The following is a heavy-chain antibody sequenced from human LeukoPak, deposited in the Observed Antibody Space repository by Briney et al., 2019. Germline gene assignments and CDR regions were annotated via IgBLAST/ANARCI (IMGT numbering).Heavy chain of an antibody. V-gene: IGHV4-39*01. CDR2: IYYSGVT. D-gene: IGHD6-19*01. Sequence: SETLSLTCIVSGVSISSSSHYWAWIRPPPGKGLEWIGRIYYSGVTYYKPSLKSRLTLSANPSNNQFSMRLNSVTAADTAVYYRARLERSGWDNWFDPWGQGPLVTVSS. J-gene: IGHJ5*02. CDR3: ARLERSGWDNWFDP. CDR1: GVSISSSSHY.